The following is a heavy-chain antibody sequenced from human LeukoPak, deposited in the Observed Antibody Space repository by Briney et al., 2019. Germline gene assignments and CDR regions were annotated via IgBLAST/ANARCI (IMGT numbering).Heavy chain of an antibody. CDR3: AIELKGIDY. CDR2: ISSSGSTI. CDR1: GFTFSSYE. J-gene: IGHJ4*02. Sequence: GGSLRLCCAASGFTFSSYEMNWDRQAPGKGLEWVSYISSSGSTIYYADSVKGRFTISRDNAKNSLYLQMNSLRAEDTAVYYCAIELKGIDYRGQGTLVTVSS. V-gene: IGHV3-48*03.